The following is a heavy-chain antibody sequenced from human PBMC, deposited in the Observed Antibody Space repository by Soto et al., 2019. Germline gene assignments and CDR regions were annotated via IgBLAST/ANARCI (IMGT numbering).Heavy chain of an antibody. CDR1: GFTFNSYA. CDR2: ISGSDNTT. D-gene: IGHD2-2*01. J-gene: IGHJ4*02. CDR3: AKTAASCYSKSDY. V-gene: IGHV3-23*01. Sequence: GGSLRLSCSGSGFTFNSYAMSWVRQAPGKGLEWVSCISGSDNTTYYAASVRGRFTISRDNSKNTLYLQMNSLRAEDTALYYCAKTAASCYSKSDYWGQGTLVTVSS.